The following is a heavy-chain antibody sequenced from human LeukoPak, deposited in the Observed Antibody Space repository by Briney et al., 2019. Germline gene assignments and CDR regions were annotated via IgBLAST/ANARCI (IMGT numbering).Heavy chain of an antibody. V-gene: IGHV4-39*01. CDR3: ARRAWGGDYFDY. J-gene: IGHJ4*02. Sequence: SETLSLTCTVSGGSISSSSYYWGWIRQPPGKGLEWIGSIYYSGSTYYNPSLKSRVTISVDTSKNQFSLKLSSVTAADTAVYYCARRAWGGDYFDYWGQGTLVTVSS. D-gene: IGHD3-16*01. CDR2: IYYSGST. CDR1: GGSISSSSYY.